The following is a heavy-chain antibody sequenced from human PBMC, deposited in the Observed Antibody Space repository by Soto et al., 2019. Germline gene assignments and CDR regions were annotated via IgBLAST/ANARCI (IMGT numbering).Heavy chain of an antibody. CDR2: IWYDGSNK. CDR3: GYGPDHSDDY. CDR1: GFTFSNYG. J-gene: IGHJ4*02. D-gene: IGHD3-10*01. Sequence: QVQLVESGGGVVQPGRSLRLSCAASGFTFSNYGTHWVRHAPGKGLEWVAVIWYDGSNKYYADSVKGRFTISRDNSKNTLYLQMNSLRADDTAVYYCGYGPDHSDDYWGQGTLVTVSS. V-gene: IGHV3-33*01.